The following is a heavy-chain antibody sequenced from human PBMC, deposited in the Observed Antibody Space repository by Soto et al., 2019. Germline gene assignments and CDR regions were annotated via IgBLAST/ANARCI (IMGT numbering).Heavy chain of an antibody. CDR1: GFTFSSYS. CDR2: ISSSSSTI. Sequence: EVQLVESGGGLVQPGGSLRLSCAASGFTFSSYSMNWVRQAPGKGLEWVSYISSSSSTIYYADSVKGRFTISRDNAKKSLYLQMTSLRDEDTAVYYWARDSIMVRGFSPERAFDIWGQGTMVTVSS. D-gene: IGHD3-10*01. J-gene: IGHJ3*02. CDR3: ARDSIMVRGFSPERAFDI. V-gene: IGHV3-48*02.